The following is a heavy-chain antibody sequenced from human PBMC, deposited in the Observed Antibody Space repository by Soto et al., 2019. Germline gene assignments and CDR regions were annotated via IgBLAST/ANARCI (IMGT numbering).Heavy chain of an antibody. V-gene: IGHV4-39*01. CDR1: GGSISSSSYY. CDR2: IYYSGST. CDR3: ARHSRRDIVVVPAAQDLNWFDP. Sequence: SETLSLTCTVSGGSISSSSYYWGWIRQPPGKGLEWIGSIYYSGSTYYNPSLKSRVTISVDTSKNQFSLKLSSVTAADPAVYYCARHSRRDIVVVPAAQDLNWFDPWGQGTLVTVSS. D-gene: IGHD2-2*01. J-gene: IGHJ5*02.